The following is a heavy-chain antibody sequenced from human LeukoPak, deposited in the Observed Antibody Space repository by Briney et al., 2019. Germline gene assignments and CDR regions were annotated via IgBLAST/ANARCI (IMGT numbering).Heavy chain of an antibody. CDR1: GYTFTSYG. J-gene: IGHJ4*02. CDR3: VREFSRVGATKKEWNFDY. V-gene: IGHV1-18*01. Sequence: ASVKVSCKASGYTFTSYGISWVRQAPGQGLEWMGWISAYNGNTNYAQKLQGRVTMTTDTSTSTAYMELRSLRSDDTAVYYCVREFSRVGATKKEWNFDYWGQGTLVTVSS. D-gene: IGHD1-26*01. CDR2: ISAYNGNT.